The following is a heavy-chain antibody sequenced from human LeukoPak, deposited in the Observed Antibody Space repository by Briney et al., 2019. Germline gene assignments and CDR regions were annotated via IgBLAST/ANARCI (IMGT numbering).Heavy chain of an antibody. CDR1: GFTFSDYY. J-gene: IGHJ4*02. CDR3: AREDTAMVVFDY. CDR2: ISSSSSYT. V-gene: IGHV3-11*05. D-gene: IGHD5-18*01. Sequence: GGSLRLSCAASGFTFSDYYMSWIRQAPGKGLEWVSYISSSSSYTNYADSVKGRFTTSRDNAKNSLYLQMNSLRAEDTAVYYCAREDTAMVVFDYWGQGTLVTVSS.